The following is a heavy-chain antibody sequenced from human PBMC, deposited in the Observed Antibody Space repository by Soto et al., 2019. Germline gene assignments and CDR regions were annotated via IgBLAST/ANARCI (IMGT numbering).Heavy chain of an antibody. CDR1: GFTFSNAW. J-gene: IGHJ4*02. CDR2: IKSKTDGGTT. D-gene: IGHD3-10*01. V-gene: IGHV3-15*07. CDR3: TTWGRLLWFGELLHVPRNFDY. Sequence: GGSLRLSCAASGFTFSNAWMNWDRQAPGKGLEWVGRIKSKTDGGTTDYAAPVKGRFTISRDDSKNTLYLQMNSLKTEDTAVYYCTTWGRLLWFGELLHVPRNFDYWGQGTLVTVSS.